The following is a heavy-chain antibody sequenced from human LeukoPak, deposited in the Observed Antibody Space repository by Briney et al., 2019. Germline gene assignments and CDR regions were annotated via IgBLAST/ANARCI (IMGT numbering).Heavy chain of an antibody. J-gene: IGHJ4*02. CDR2: IYYSGNT. D-gene: IGHD3-10*01. CDR1: GGSISSGGNY. Sequence: SETLSLTCTVSGGSISSGGNYWSWIRQHPGKGLEWIGYIYYSGNTFYNPSLKSRVTLSVDTSKNQFSLNLSSVTAADTAVYFCARDSTRSYLDYWGQGTLVTVSS. V-gene: IGHV4-31*03. CDR3: ARDSTRSYLDY.